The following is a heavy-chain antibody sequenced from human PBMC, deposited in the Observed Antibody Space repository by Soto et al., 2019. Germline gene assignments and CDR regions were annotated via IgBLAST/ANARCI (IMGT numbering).Heavy chain of an antibody. CDR2: IKEDGSAQ. J-gene: IGHJ5*02. Sequence: GGSLRLSCAASGFTFSSFWMSWVRQAPGKGLEWLANIKEDGSAQYYVNSVKGRFTISRDTAKNSLYLQMSSLRAEDTAVYYCARQAYYSGSGSLVGGSWFDPWGQGTLVTVSS. V-gene: IGHV3-7*01. CDR3: ARQAYYSGSGSLVGGSWFDP. D-gene: IGHD3-10*01. CDR1: GFTFSSFW.